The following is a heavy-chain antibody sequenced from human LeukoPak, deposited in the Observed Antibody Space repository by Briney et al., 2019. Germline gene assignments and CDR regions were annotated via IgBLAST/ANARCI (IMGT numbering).Heavy chain of an antibody. CDR1: GGSISVYY. D-gene: IGHD5-24*01. CDR2: IYGGGST. V-gene: IGHV4-59*01. Sequence: SETLSLTCIVSGGSISVYYWSWIRQPPGKGLEWIGYIYGGGSTDYNPSLKSRVTISVDTSKNQFSLKLSSVTAADTAVYYCASALRGWLQFNYWGQGTLVTVSS. J-gene: IGHJ4*02. CDR3: ASALRGWLQFNY.